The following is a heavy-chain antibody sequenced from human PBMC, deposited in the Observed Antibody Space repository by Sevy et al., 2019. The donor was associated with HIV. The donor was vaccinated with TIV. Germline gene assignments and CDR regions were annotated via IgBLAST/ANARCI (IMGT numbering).Heavy chain of an antibody. CDR2: IYGNNST. Sequence: GGSLRLSCAASGFNISSNYLSWVRQAPGKGLEWVSVIYGNNSTYYADFVKGRFTISRDNSKNTLYLQINSLRVEDTAIYYCARGEQWLSFNYWGQGTLVTVSS. D-gene: IGHD6-19*01. CDR1: GFNISSNY. V-gene: IGHV3-53*01. CDR3: ARGEQWLSFNY. J-gene: IGHJ4*02.